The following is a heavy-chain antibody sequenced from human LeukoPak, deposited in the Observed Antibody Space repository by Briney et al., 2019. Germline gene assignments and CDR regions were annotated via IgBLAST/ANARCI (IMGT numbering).Heavy chain of an antibody. Sequence: PSETLSLTCAVYGGSFSGYYWSWIRQPPGKGLEWIGEINHSGSTNYNPSLKSRVTISVDTSKNQFSLKLSSVTAADTAVYYCVSGSQAERGPLALVVPAATSLGYWGQGTLVTVSS. CDR2: INHSGST. CDR1: GGSFSGYY. J-gene: IGHJ4*02. CDR3: VSGSQAERGPLALVVPAATSLGY. V-gene: IGHV4-34*01. D-gene: IGHD2-2*01.